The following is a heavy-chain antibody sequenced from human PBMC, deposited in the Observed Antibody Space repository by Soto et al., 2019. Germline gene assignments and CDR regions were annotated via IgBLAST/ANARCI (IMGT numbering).Heavy chain of an antibody. V-gene: IGHV3-23*01. Sequence: PWGSLRLSCTSSVFTLQNYAMSWVRQAPGKGLEWVSTLIGGHYGTAYSYSVKGRFTVSRDNSKNCLYLQMNSLGVEDTAMYFCAKGKSTGDIDWFDPWGQGSMVTVSS. D-gene: IGHD3-10*01. CDR1: VFTLQNYA. J-gene: IGHJ5*02. CDR2: LIGGHYGT. CDR3: AKGKSTGDIDWFDP.